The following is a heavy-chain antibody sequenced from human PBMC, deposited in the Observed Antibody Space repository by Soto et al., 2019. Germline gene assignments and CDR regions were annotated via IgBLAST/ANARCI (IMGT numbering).Heavy chain of an antibody. J-gene: IGHJ6*04. V-gene: IGHV3-9*01. Sequence: EAQLVESGGGLVQPDRSLRLSCAASGFTFDDYAMHWVRQAPGKGLEWVSGISWNGGSKGYADSVKGRFTISRDNSKKSLYLQINSLRGEDTALYYCAKGGYSYGDFYYGMDVWGKGTMVTVSS. CDR3: AKGGYSYGDFYYGMDV. CDR2: ISWNGGSK. D-gene: IGHD5-18*01. CDR1: GFTFDDYA.